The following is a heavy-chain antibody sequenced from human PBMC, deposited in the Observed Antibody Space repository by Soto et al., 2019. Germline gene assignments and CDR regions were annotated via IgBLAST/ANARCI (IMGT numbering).Heavy chain of an antibody. D-gene: IGHD2-2*01. CDR2: ISSSSSTI. CDR1: GFTFSSYS. Sequence: GGSLRLSCAASGFTFSSYSMNWVRQAPGKGLEWVSYISSSSSTIYYADSVKGRFTISRDNAKNSLYLQMNRLRAEDTAVYYCARGDIVVVPAATGVYYYYYMDVWGKGTTVTVSS. V-gene: IGHV3-48*01. CDR3: ARGDIVVVPAATGVYYYYYMDV. J-gene: IGHJ6*03.